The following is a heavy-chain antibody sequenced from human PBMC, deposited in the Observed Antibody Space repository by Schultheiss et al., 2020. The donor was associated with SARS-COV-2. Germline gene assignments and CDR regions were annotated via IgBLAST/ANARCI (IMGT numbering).Heavy chain of an antibody. Sequence: SETLSLTCVVSAYSISSGYYWGWIRQPPGKGLEWIGSIYHTGSTYYNPSLKSRVTISLDTSKNQFSLKLSSVTAADTAVYYCARGWYFDLWGRGTLVTVSS. CDR3: ARGWYFDL. J-gene: IGHJ2*01. CDR2: IYHTGST. CDR1: AYSISSGYY. V-gene: IGHV4-38-2*01.